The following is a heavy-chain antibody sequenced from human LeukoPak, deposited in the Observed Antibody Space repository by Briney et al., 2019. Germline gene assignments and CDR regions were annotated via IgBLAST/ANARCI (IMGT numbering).Heavy chain of an antibody. D-gene: IGHD5-18*01. J-gene: IGHJ4*02. CDR3: AKDRGYSYGYFDY. Sequence: GGSLRLSCAASGFTFSSYAMSWVRQAPGRGLEWVSAISGGGGSPYYADSVKGRFTISRDNPKNTLYLQMSSLRAEDTAVYYCAKDRGYSYGYFDYWGQGTLVTVSS. V-gene: IGHV3-23*01. CDR2: ISGGGGSP. CDR1: GFTFSSYA.